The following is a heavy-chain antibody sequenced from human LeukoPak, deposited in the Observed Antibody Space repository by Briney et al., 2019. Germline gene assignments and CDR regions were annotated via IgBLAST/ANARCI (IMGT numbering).Heavy chain of an antibody. CDR2: IWYDGSNK. CDR3: ATAVASSSGWYADY. J-gene: IGHJ4*02. D-gene: IGHD6-19*01. CDR1: RFTFSWYA. Sequence: GGSLGLSCAASRFTFSWYAMHWVRQAPGKGLEWVAVIWYDGSNKYYADSVKGRFTVSRDNSKNTLYLQMNSLRAEDTAVYYCATAVASSSGWYADYWGQGTLVTVSS. V-gene: IGHV3-33*08.